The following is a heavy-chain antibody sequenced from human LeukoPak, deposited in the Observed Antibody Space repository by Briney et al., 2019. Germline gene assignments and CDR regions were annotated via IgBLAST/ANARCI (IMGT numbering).Heavy chain of an antibody. Sequence: PSETLSLTCTVSGGSISSYYWSWIRQPPGKGLEWIGYIYYSGSTNYNASLKSRVTISVDTSKNQFSLKLSSVTAADTAVYYCASSRKRHQFDYWGQGTLVTVSS. CDR2: IYYSGST. V-gene: IGHV4-59*01. CDR1: GGSISSYY. CDR3: ASSRKRHQFDY. J-gene: IGHJ4*02.